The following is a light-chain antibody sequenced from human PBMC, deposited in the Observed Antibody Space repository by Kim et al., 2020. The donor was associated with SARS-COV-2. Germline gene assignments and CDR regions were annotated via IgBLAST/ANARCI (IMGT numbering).Light chain of an antibody. CDR3: QQNNSYWT. CDR1: QSISSW. Sequence: SASVGDRVTITWRASQSISSWLGWYQQKPGKAPKLLIYKATSLESGVPSRFSSGGSGTEFTLTISSLQPDDFATYYCQQNNSYWTFGQGTKVDIK. J-gene: IGKJ1*01. V-gene: IGKV1-5*03. CDR2: KAT.